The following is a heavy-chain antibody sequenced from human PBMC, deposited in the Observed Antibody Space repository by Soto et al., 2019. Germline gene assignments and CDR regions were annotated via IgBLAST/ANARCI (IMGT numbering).Heavy chain of an antibody. CDR2: ISGSGGST. CDR3: AKDQMVRGVSPQVYYYYGMDV. D-gene: IGHD3-10*01. V-gene: IGHV3-23*01. Sequence: EVQLLESGGGLVQPGGCLRLSCAASGFTFSSYAMSWVRQAPGKGLEWVSAISGSGGSTYYADSVKGRFTISRDNSKNTLYLQMNSLRAEDTAVYYCAKDQMVRGVSPQVYYYYGMDVWGQGTTVTVSS. CDR1: GFTFSSYA. J-gene: IGHJ6*02.